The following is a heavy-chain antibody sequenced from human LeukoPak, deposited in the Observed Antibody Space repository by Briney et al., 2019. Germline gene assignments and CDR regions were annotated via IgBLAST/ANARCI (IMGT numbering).Heavy chain of an antibody. CDR2: ISGSGGST. CDR3: AKDGYCSGGSCYYPFDY. V-gene: IGHV3-23*01. J-gene: IGHJ4*02. D-gene: IGHD2-15*01. CDR1: GFTFSSYA. Sequence: GGSLRLSCAASGFTFSSYAMSWVRQAPGKGLEWVSAISGSGGSTYYADSVKGRFTISRDNSKNTLYLQMNSLRAEDTAVYYCAKDGYCSGGSCYYPFDYWGQGTLVTVSS.